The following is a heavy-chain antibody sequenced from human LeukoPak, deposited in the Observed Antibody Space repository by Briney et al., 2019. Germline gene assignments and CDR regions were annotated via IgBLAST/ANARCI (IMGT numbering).Heavy chain of an antibody. J-gene: IGHJ4*02. D-gene: IGHD6-19*01. CDR3: ARGQWLVTSSFDS. Sequence: GGSLRLSCAASGFTFSSYAMNWVRQTPEKGLEWVSGLSGSGGATYYAYSVKDRFTISRDNSKNILYLQMSSLRAEDTSLYYCARGQWLVTSSFDSWGQGTLVTVSS. CDR1: GFTFSSYA. V-gene: IGHV3-23*01. CDR2: LSGSGGAT.